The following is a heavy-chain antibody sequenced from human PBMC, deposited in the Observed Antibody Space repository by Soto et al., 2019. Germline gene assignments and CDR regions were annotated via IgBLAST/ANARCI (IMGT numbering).Heavy chain of an antibody. CDR3: ARGTDYDILTGYYSYFDY. CDR2: IYYSGST. J-gene: IGHJ4*02. Sequence: PSETLSLTCTVSGGSISSSSYYWGWIRQPPGKGLEWIGSIYYSGSTYYNPSLKSRVTISVDTSKNQFSLKLSSVTAADTAVYYCARGTDYDILTGYYSYFDYWGQGTLVTVSS. CDR1: GGSISSSSYY. D-gene: IGHD3-9*01. V-gene: IGHV4-39*01.